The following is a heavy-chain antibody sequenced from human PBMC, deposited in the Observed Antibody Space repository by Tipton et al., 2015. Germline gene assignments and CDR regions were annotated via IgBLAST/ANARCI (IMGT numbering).Heavy chain of an antibody. CDR2: INHSGST. CDR3: ARAEGRYCGGDCDAFDI. Sequence: TLSLTCAVYGGSFSGYHWSWIRQPPGKGLEWIGEINHSGSTNYNPSLESRVTISVDTSKNQFSLKLSSVTAADTAVYYCARAEGRYCGGDCDAFDIWGQGTMVTVSS. V-gene: IGHV4-34*01. CDR1: GGSFSGYH. D-gene: IGHD2-21*02. J-gene: IGHJ3*02.